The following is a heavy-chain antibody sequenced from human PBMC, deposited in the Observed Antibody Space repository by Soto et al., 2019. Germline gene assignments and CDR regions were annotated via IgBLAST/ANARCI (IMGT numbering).Heavy chain of an antibody. CDR1: GGSISSGGYY. D-gene: IGHD1-26*01. CDR2: ISNSGST. Sequence: QVQLQESGPGLVKPSQTLSLTCTVSGGSISSGGYYWSWIRHHPGEGLEWVGYISNSGSTSYNPSLKSRLTISVDTSKNQISLKLRSVTAADTDVYYCECHSGSYHHFDFWGQGDLVTVSS. CDR3: ECHSGSYHHFDF. J-gene: IGHJ4*02. V-gene: IGHV4-31*03.